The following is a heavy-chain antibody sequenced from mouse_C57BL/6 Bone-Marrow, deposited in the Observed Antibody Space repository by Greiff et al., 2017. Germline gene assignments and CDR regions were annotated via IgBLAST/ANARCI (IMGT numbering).Heavy chain of an antibody. J-gene: IGHJ2*01. V-gene: IGHV1-81*01. CDR2: IYPRSGNT. D-gene: IGHD2-1*01. CDR1: GYTFTSYG. Sequence: VQLQQSGAELARPGASVKLSCKASGYTFTSYGISWVKQRTGQGLEWIGEIYPRSGNTYYNEKFKGKATLTADKSSSTAYMELRSLTSEDSAVYFCARKGYYGNPYYFDYWGQGTTLTVAS. CDR3: ARKGYYGNPYYFDY.